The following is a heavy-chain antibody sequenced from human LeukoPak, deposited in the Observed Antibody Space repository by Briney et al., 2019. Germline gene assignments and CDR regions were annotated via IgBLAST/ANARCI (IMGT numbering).Heavy chain of an antibody. CDR1: GGTFSSYA. D-gene: IGHD2-2*02. CDR3: ASSLPLRYCSSTRCYSHAFDI. CDR2: IIPIFGTA. J-gene: IGHJ3*02. V-gene: IGHV1-69*05. Sequence: SVKVSCKASGGTFSSYAISWVRQAPGQGLEWMGGIIPIFGTANYAQKFQGRVTITTDESTSTAYMELSSLRSEDTAVYYCASSLPLRYCSSTRCYSHAFDIWGQGTMVTVSS.